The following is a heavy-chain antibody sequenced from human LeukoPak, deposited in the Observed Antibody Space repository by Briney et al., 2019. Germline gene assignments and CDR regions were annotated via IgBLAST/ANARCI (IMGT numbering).Heavy chain of an antibody. CDR3: ARQGSYFDY. J-gene: IGHJ4*02. CDR1: GSRFTSYW. CDR2: IYPGDSDT. V-gene: IGHV5-51*01. Sequence: GESLKISCKGSGSRFTSYWIAWVRQMPGKGLEWKGIIYPGDSDTRYSPSFQGQVTISADKSISTAYLQWSSLKASDTAMYYCARQGSYFDYWAQGTLVTVSS.